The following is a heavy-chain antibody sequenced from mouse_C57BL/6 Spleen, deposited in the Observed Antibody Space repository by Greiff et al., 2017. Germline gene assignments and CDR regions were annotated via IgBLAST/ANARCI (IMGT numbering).Heavy chain of an antibody. Sequence: QVQLQQSGAELVRPGASVQLSCKASGYTFTDYYINWVKQRPGQGLEWIARIYPGSGNTYYNEKFKGKATLTAEKSSSTAYMQLSSLTSKDSAVYYCALYYYGSRGYWYFGVWGTGTTVTVSS. CDR2: IYPGSGNT. CDR1: GYTFTDYY. D-gene: IGHD1-1*01. J-gene: IGHJ1*03. V-gene: IGHV1-76*01. CDR3: ALYYYGSRGYWYFGV.